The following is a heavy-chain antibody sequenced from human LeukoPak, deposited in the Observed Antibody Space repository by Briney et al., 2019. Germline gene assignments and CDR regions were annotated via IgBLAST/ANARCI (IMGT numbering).Heavy chain of an antibody. V-gene: IGHV3-23*01. Sequence: PGGSLRLSCAASGFTFSSYAMSWVRQAPGKGLEWVSAISGSGGSTYYADSVKGRFTISRDNAKNSLYLQMNSLRAEDTAVYYCARDPARLNPSVPAAPNWFDPWGQGTLVTVSS. CDR2: ISGSGGST. CDR1: GFTFSSYA. CDR3: ARDPARLNPSVPAAPNWFDP. J-gene: IGHJ5*02. D-gene: IGHD2-2*01.